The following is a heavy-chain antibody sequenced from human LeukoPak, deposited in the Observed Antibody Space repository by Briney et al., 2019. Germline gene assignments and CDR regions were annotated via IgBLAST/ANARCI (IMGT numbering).Heavy chain of an antibody. CDR2: IYYSGST. CDR1: GGSISSYY. D-gene: IGHD6-19*01. Sequence: PSQTLPLTCTVSGGSISSYYWSWIRQPPGKGLEWIGYIYYSGSTNYNPSLKSRVTISVDTSKNQFSLKLSSVTAADTAVYYCARRSGWLDYWGQGTLVTVSS. V-gene: IGHV4-59*01. CDR3: ARRSGWLDY. J-gene: IGHJ4*02.